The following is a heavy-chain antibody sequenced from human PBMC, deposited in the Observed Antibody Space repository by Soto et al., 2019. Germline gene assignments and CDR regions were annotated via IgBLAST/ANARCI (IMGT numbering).Heavy chain of an antibody. Sequence: XSVKGSCNASGYSLTGYYRHWVRQAPGQGLEWMGWINPNSGGTNYAQKFQCWVTMTRDTSISTAYMELSRLRSDDTAVYYCARELRGGGDKSTITYYYYGMDVWGQGTTVTVSS. CDR3: ARELRGGGDKSTITYYYYGMDV. J-gene: IGHJ6*02. CDR1: GYSLTGYY. CDR2: INPNSGGT. D-gene: IGHD3-10*01. V-gene: IGHV1-2*04.